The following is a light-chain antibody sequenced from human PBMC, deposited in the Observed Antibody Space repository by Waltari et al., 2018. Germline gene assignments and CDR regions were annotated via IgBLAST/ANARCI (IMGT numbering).Light chain of an antibody. V-gene: IGKV3-20*01. Sequence: DIVLTQSPGNLSLSPGERVTLSCRASQKIVSYYLAWYQQKAGQAPRLLIYGASIRADGIPDRFSGSGSGTDFILTISRLEPEDSAMYYCQQHGNSRELSFGPGTKVEIK. CDR2: GAS. CDR3: QQHGNSRELS. J-gene: IGKJ3*01. CDR1: QKIVSYY.